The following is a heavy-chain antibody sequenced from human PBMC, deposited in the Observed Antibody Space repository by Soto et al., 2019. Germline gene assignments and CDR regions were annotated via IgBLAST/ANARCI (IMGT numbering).Heavy chain of an antibody. D-gene: IGHD6-13*01. CDR1: GGTFSSYA. J-gene: IGHJ5*02. CDR2: IIPIFGTA. Sequence: QVQLVQSGAEVKKPGSSVKVSCKASGGTFSSYAISRVRQAPGQGLEWMGGIIPIFGTANYAQKFQGRVTITADESTSTADMELSSLRSEDTAVYYCARLGTPYYSSSWGNWFDPWGQGTLVTVSS. V-gene: IGHV1-69*01. CDR3: ARLGTPYYSSSWGNWFDP.